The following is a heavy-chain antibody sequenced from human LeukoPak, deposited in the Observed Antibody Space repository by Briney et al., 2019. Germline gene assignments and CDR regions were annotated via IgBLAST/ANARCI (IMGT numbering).Heavy chain of an antibody. J-gene: IGHJ4*02. CDR2: IYYSGST. CDR1: GGSISSGDYY. CDR3: ARVRYPGGFDY. D-gene: IGHD1-1*01. Sequence: SETLSLTCTVSGGSISSGDYYWSWIRQPPGKGLEWIGYIYYSGSTYHNPSLKSRVTISVDTSKNQFSLKLSSVTAADTAVYYCARVRYPGGFDYWGQGTLVTVSS. V-gene: IGHV4-30-4*01.